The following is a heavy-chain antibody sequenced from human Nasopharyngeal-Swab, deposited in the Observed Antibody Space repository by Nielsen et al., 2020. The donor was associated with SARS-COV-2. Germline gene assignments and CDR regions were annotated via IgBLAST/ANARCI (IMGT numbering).Heavy chain of an antibody. CDR1: GDSVSSNTAA. J-gene: IGHJ4*01. D-gene: IGHD6-13*01. CDR3: AREALSSDWSSDY. V-gene: IGHV6-1*01. CDR2: TYYRSKWFI. Sequence: SQTLSLTCAISGDSVSSNTAAWNWIRQSPSRGLEWLGRTYYRSKWFIEYALSVKSRITIDPGTSKNQFSLQLNSVTPEDTAVYYCAREALSSDWSSDYWGHGTLVTVSS.